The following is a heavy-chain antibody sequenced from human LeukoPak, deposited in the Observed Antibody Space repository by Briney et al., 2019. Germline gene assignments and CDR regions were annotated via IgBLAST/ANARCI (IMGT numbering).Heavy chain of an antibody. CDR2: ISSSSSYI. Sequence: GGSLRLSCAASGFTFSSYSINWVRQAPGKGLEWVSSISSSSSYIYYADSVKGRFTISRDNAKNSLYLQMNSLRADDTAVYYCARSRYYGSKNDAFDIWGQGTMVTVSS. CDR3: ARSRYYGSKNDAFDI. J-gene: IGHJ3*02. V-gene: IGHV3-21*01. D-gene: IGHD3-10*01. CDR1: GFTFSSYS.